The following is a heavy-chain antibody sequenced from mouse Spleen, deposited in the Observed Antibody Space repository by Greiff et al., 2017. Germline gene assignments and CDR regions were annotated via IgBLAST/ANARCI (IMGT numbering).Heavy chain of an antibody. CDR2: ISSGGGNT. J-gene: IGHJ2*01. CDR1: GFTFSSYA. V-gene: IGHV5-9*01. D-gene: IGHD3-3*01. CDR3: ARQGGRDYFDY. Sequence: EVMLVESGGGLVKLGGSLKLSCAASGFTFSSYAMSWVRQTPEKRLEWVATISSGGGNTYYPDSVKGRFTISRDNAKNTLYLQMSSLKSEDTAMYYCARQGGRDYFDYWGQGTTLTVSS.